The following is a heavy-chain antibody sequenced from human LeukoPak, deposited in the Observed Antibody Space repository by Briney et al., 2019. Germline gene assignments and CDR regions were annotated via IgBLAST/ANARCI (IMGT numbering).Heavy chain of an antibody. CDR1: GFTFSSYA. CDR2: ISGSGGST. D-gene: IGHD6-6*01. J-gene: IGHJ4*02. CDR3: AKYPSYSSSSKVYFDY. Sequence: GGSLRLSCAASGFTFSSYAMSWVRQAPGKGLEWVSAISGSGGSTYYADSVKGRFTISRDNSKNTLYLQMNSLRAEDTAVYYCAKYPSYSSSSKVYFDYWGQGTLVTVSS. V-gene: IGHV3-23*01.